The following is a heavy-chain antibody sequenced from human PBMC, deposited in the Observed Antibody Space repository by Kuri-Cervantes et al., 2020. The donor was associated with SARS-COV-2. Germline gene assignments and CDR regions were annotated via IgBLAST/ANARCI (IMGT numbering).Heavy chain of an antibody. CDR3: ARGWLFGY. J-gene: IGHJ4*02. Sequence: ESLKISCAVYGGSFSDYAWTWIRQPPGKGLKWIGEINHSGSTNYNPSLKSRVTISVDTSKNQFSLKLSSVTAADTAVYYCARGWLFGYWGQGTLVTVSS. CDR2: INHSGST. V-gene: IGHV4-34*01. D-gene: IGHD2-21*01. CDR1: GGSFSDYA.